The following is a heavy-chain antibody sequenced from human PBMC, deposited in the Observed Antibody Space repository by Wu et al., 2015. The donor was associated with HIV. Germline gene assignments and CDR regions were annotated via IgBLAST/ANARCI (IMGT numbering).Heavy chain of an antibody. CDR3: XRVQFDPKSINTYFDL. V-gene: IGHV1-18*01. CDR1: YILSSYP. CDR2: MNPKNGHI. J-gene: IGHJ4*01. D-gene: IGHD3-10*01. Sequence: QVRLVQSGRELRKPGASVKVSCKASYILSSYPIGWVRQAPGQRLEWMGWMNPKNGHIQACTEFQDKNHYGFRRDNSAHTKPILELRSLLLTNTAINYFCXRVQFDPKSINTYFDLWGQGT.